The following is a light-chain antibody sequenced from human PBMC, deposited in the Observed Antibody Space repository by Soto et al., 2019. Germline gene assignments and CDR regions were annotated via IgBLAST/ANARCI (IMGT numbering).Light chain of an antibody. J-gene: IGLJ1*01. CDR3: SSYTSSSTPYV. CDR1: SSDVGGYNY. V-gene: IGLV2-14*01. Sequence: QSVLTQPASVSGSPGQSITISCTGTSSDVGGYNYVSWYQQHPGKAPKLMIYEVSNRPSGVSNRFSGYKSGNTASLTISGLQAEYEAEYYCSSYTSSSTPYVFGTGTQLTLL. CDR2: EVS.